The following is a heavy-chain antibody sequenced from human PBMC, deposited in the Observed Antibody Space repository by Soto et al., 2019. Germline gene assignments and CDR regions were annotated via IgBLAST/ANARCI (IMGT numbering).Heavy chain of an antibody. Sequence: GESLKISCKGSVYGFTSFWIGWVRQMPGKGLELMGIIHPTDSDTTYSPSFEGQVTMSVDKSISTAYLQWSSLKASDTAMYYCARHPGGTSIAPLSHPYGMDVWGQGTTVTVSS. CDR3: ARHPGGTSIAPLSHPYGMDV. D-gene: IGHD6-6*01. CDR2: IHPTDSDT. CDR1: VYGFTSFW. V-gene: IGHV5-51*01. J-gene: IGHJ6*02.